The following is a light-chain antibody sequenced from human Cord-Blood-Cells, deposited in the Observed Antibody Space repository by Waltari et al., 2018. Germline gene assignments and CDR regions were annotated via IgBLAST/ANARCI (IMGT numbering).Light chain of an antibody. Sequence: DIVMTQSPDSLAVSLGERATINCKSSQSVLYSSNNKNYLAWYQQKPGQPPKLLIYWASTRESGVPDRFSGSGSGTDFTLTIGSLQAEDVAVYYCQQYYSTPWTFGHGTKVEIK. CDR3: QQYYSTPWT. V-gene: IGKV4-1*01. CDR2: WAS. CDR1: QSVLYSSNNKNY. J-gene: IGKJ1*01.